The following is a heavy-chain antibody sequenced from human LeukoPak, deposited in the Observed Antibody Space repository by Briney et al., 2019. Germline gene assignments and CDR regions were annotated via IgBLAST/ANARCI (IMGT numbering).Heavy chain of an antibody. D-gene: IGHD2-2*01. CDR1: GFTFSSYS. CDR2: ISSSSSTI. Sequence: GGPLRLSCAASGFTFSSYSMNWVRQAPGKGLEGVSYISSSSSTIYYADAVKGRFTISRDNAKNSLYLQMNSLRAEDTAVYYCARVTRPRYCSSTSCPNELDYWGQGTLVTVSS. J-gene: IGHJ4*02. CDR3: ARVTRPRYCSSTSCPNELDY. V-gene: IGHV3-48*04.